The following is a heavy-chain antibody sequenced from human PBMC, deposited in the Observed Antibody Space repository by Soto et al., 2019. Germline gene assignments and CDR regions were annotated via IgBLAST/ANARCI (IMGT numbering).Heavy chain of an antibody. J-gene: IGHJ6*02. D-gene: IGHD1-7*01. CDR1: GGSISSYY. CDR3: ARNNWNYGYYYYYGMDV. Sequence: SETLSLTCTVSGGSISSYYWSWIRQPPGKGLEWIGYIYYSGSTNYNPSLKSRVTISVDTSKNQFSLKLSSVTAADTAAYYCARNNWNYGYYYYYGMDVWGQGTTVTVSS. V-gene: IGHV4-59*01. CDR2: IYYSGST.